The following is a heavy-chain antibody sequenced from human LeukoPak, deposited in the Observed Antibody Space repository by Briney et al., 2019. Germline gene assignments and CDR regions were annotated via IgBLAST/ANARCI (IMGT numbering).Heavy chain of an antibody. CDR2: ISSISSYI. V-gene: IGHV3-21*01. CDR3: ARTGYSSGWPDY. CDR1: GFTFSSYS. Sequence: GGSLRLSCAASGFTFSSYSRTWVRRAPGKGLEWVSSISSISSYINDADSEKGRFSISRDNAKNALYLQMSSLRAEYTGVYYCARTGYSSGWPDYWGQGTLVTVSS. D-gene: IGHD6-19*01. J-gene: IGHJ4*02.